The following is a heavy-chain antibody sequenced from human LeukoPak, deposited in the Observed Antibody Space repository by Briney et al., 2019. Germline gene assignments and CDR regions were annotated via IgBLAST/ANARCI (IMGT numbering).Heavy chain of an antibody. V-gene: IGHV3-30*03. D-gene: IGHD6-13*01. J-gene: IGHJ4*02. CDR3: ARERLYSSWYYIDY. CDR1: GFTFSSYG. CDR2: ISYDGSNK. Sequence: GRSLRLSCAASGFTFSSYGMHWVRQAPGKGLEWVAVISYDGSNKYYADSVKGRFTISRDNSKNTLYLQMNSLRAEDTAVYYCARERLYSSWYYIDYWGQGTLVTVSS.